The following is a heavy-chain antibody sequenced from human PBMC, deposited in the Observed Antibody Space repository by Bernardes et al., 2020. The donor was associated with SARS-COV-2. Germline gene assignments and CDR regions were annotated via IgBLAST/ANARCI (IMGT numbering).Heavy chain of an antibody. D-gene: IGHD5-12*01. CDR3: AREVKYSGYDGPDY. J-gene: IGHJ4*02. CDR1: GGSISSSSYY. CDR2: IYYSGST. V-gene: IGHV4-31*03. Sequence: SKTLSRTCTVSGGSISSSSYYWSWIRQHPGKGLEWIGYIYYSGSTYYNPSLKSRVTISVDTSKNQFSLELSSVTAADTAVYYCAREVKYSGYDGPDYWGRGTLVTVSS.